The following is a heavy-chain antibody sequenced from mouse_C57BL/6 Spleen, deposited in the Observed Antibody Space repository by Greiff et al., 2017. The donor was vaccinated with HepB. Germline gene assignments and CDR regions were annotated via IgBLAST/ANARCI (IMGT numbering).Heavy chain of an antibody. CDR1: GYTFTDYY. Sequence: EVQLQQSGPELVKPGASVKISCKASGYTFTDYYMNWVKQSHGKSLEWIGDINPNNGGTSYNQKFKGKATLTVDKSSSTAYLGLRSLTSEDSAVYYCARGSSYVGYFDYWGQGTTLTVAS. V-gene: IGHV1-26*01. D-gene: IGHD1-1*01. J-gene: IGHJ2*01. CDR2: INPNNGGT. CDR3: ARGSSYVGYFDY.